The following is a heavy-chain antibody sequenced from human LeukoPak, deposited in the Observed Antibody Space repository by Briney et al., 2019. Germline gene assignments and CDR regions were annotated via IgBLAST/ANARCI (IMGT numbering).Heavy chain of an antibody. V-gene: IGHV4-59*12. J-gene: IGHJ4*02. D-gene: IGHD5-18*01. Sequence: SETLSLTCTVSGGSISSYYWSWIRQPPGKGLEWIGYIYYSGSTNYNPSLKSRVTISVDTSKNQFSLKLSSVTAADTAVYYCARVGYSYPIDYWGQGTLVTVSS. CDR1: GGSISSYY. CDR3: ARVGYSYPIDY. CDR2: IYYSGST.